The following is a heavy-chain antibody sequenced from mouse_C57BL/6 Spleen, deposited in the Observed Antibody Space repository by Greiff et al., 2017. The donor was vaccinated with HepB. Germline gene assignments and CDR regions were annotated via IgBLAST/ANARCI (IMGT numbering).Heavy chain of an antibody. D-gene: IGHD2-3*01. CDR2: IDPSDSYT. CDR3: AKYDGDAPWFAD. Sequence: QVQLQQPGAELVRPGTSVKLSCKASGYTFTSYWMHWVKQRPGQGLEWIGVIDPSDSYTNYNQKFKGKATLTVDTSSSTAYMQLSSLTSEDSAVYYCAKYDGDAPWFADWGQGTLVTVSA. V-gene: IGHV1-59*01. J-gene: IGHJ3*01. CDR1: GYTFTSYW.